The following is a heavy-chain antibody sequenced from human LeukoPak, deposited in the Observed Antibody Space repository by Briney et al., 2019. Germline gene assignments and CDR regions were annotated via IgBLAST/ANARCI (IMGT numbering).Heavy chain of an antibody. J-gene: IGHJ4*02. Sequence: SQTLSLTCAISGDSVSSNSATWNWIRQSPSRGLEWLGRTYHRSKWSTDYAVSVKSRITINPDTSKNQFSLKLSSVTAADTAVYYCARGYYDSSGPVRVARYFDYWGQGTLVTVSS. CDR2: TYHRSKWST. V-gene: IGHV6-1*01. CDR3: ARGYYDSSGPVRVARYFDY. CDR1: GDSVSSNSAT. D-gene: IGHD3-22*01.